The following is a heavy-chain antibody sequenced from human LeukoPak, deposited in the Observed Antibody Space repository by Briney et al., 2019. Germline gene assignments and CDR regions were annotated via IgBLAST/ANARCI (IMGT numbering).Heavy chain of an antibody. J-gene: IGHJ4*02. V-gene: IGHV4-39*07. CDR3: ARVSLSDLGSGSYGETIDY. CDR1: GGSISSSSYY. CDR2: IYYSGST. Sequence: PSETLSFTCTVSGGSISSSSYYWGWIRQPPGKGLEWIGSIYYSGSTYYNPSLKSRVTISVDTSKNQFSLKLSSVTAADTAVYYCARVSLSDLGSGSYGETIDYWGQGTLVTVSS. D-gene: IGHD3-10*01.